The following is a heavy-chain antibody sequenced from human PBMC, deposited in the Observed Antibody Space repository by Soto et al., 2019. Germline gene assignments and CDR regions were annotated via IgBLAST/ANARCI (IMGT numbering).Heavy chain of an antibody. Sequence: SSETLSLTCTVSGGSISSGDYYWSWIRQPPGKGLEWIGYIYYSGSTYYNPSLKSRVTISVDTSKNQFSLKLSSVTAADTAVYYCARVHIVVVTAIQYWFDPWGQGTLVTVSS. D-gene: IGHD2-21*02. CDR1: GGSISSGDYY. CDR2: IYYSGST. CDR3: ARVHIVVVTAIQYWFDP. V-gene: IGHV4-30-4*01. J-gene: IGHJ5*02.